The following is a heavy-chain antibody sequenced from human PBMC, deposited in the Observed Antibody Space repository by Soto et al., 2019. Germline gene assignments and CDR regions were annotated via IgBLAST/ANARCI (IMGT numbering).Heavy chain of an antibody. CDR3: ARDTYYDFCSGPYYGMHV. CDR2: ISYDGSNK. Sequence: QVQLVESGGGVVQPGRSLRLSCAASGFTFSSYAMHWVRQAPGKGLEWVAVISYDGSNKYYADSVKGRFTISRDNSNNTMYLQMNSLRAEDTAVYYCARDTYYDFCSGPYYGMHVWGQGTTVTVSS. J-gene: IGHJ6*02. V-gene: IGHV3-30-3*01. D-gene: IGHD3-3*01. CDR1: GFTFSSYA.